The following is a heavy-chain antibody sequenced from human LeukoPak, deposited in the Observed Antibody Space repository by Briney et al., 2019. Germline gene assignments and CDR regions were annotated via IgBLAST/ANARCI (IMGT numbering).Heavy chain of an antibody. Sequence: PGGSLRLSCAATGFNFRKHWMSWVRQSIGKGLECVAKIQEDGNEMHYVDSVKGRFTISRDNARNSLYLQMISLRAEDTAVYYCARHLSGVTGYTYGRGIDYWGQGTLVTVSS. CDR3: ARHLSGVTGYTYGRGIDY. D-gene: IGHD5-18*01. J-gene: IGHJ4*02. CDR2: IQEDGNEM. V-gene: IGHV3-7*01. CDR1: GFNFRKHW.